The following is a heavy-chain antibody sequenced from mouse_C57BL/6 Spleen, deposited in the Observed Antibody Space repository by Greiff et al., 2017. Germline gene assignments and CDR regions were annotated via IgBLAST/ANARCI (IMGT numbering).Heavy chain of an antibody. V-gene: IGHV1-50*01. CDR1: GYTFTSYW. J-gene: IGHJ3*01. CDR3: ARGMFAY. Sequence: QVQLQQPGAELVKPGASVKLSCKASGYTFTSYWVQWVKQRPGQGLEWIGEIDPSDSYTNYNQKFKGKATLTVDTSSSTAYMQLSSLTSEDSAVYYCARGMFAYWGQGTLVTVSA. CDR2: IDPSDSYT.